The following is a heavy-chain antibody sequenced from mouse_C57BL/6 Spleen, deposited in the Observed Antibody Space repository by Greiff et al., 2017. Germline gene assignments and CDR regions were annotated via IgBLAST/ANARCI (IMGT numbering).Heavy chain of an antibody. CDR1: GYTFTSYW. D-gene: IGHD3-1*01. CDR2: INPSNGGT. V-gene: IGHV1-53*01. CDR3: ARRGYPYAMDY. Sequence: VKLQQPGTELVKPGASVKLSCKASGYTFTSYWMHWVQQRPGQGLEWIGKINPSNGGTNYNEKFKSKATLTVDKSSSTAYMQLSSLTSEDSAVYYCARRGYPYAMDYWGQGTSVTVSS. J-gene: IGHJ4*01.